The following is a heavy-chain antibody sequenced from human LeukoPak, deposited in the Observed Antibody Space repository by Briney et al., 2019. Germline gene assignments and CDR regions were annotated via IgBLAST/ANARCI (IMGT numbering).Heavy chain of an antibody. J-gene: IGHJ3*02. CDR3: ARGCTYYYDSSGYYGASAFDI. Sequence: SETLSLTCTVSGGSISSYYWSWIRQPPGKGLEWIGYIYYSWSTNYNPSLKSRVTISVDTSKNQFSLKLSSVTAADTAVYYCARGCTYYYDSSGYYGASAFDIWGQGTMVTVSS. D-gene: IGHD3-22*01. CDR2: IYYSWST. V-gene: IGHV4-59*01. CDR1: GGSISSYY.